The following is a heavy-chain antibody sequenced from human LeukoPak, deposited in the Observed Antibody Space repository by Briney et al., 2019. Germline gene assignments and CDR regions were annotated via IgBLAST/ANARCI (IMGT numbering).Heavy chain of an antibody. CDR1: GYSFTSYW. J-gene: IGHJ4*02. D-gene: IGHD4-17*01. V-gene: IGHV5-51*01. CDR3: ARQVNDYGDYEGYYSDY. CDR2: IYPGDSDT. Sequence: GESLKISCKGSGYSFTSYWIGWVRQMPGKGLEWVGIIYPGDSDTRYSPSFQGQVTISADKSISTAYLQWSSLKASDTAMYYCARQVNDYGDYEGYYSDYWGQGTLVTVSS.